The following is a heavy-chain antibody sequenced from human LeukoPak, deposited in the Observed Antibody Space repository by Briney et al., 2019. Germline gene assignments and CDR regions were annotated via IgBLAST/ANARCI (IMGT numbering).Heavy chain of an antibody. CDR3: ARDYIEPRDRWLRPYFDY. J-gene: IGHJ4*02. Sequence: SETLSLTCTVSGGSISSYYWSWIRQPAGKGLEWIGRIYTSGSTNYNPSLKSRVTMSVDTSKNQFSLKLSSVTAADTAVYYCARDYIEPRDRWLRPYFDYWGQGTLVTVSS. CDR1: GGSISSYY. D-gene: IGHD5-12*01. V-gene: IGHV4-4*07. CDR2: IYTSGST.